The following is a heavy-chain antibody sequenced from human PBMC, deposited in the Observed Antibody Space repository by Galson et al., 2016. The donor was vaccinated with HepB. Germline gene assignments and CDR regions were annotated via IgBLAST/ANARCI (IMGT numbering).Heavy chain of an antibody. CDR3: AKVATPNRNYEKWFDS. CDR1: GFTFSNFA. CDR2: IRYDGTSK. V-gene: IGHV3-33*06. Sequence: SLRLSCAASGFTFSNFAMHWVRQAPGKGLEWVAVIRYDGTSKYYVDSVKGRFTISRDNSKNTLNLQMNSLRAEDTAVYYCAKVATPNRNYEKWFDSWGQGTLVTVSS. D-gene: IGHD4-11*01. J-gene: IGHJ5*01.